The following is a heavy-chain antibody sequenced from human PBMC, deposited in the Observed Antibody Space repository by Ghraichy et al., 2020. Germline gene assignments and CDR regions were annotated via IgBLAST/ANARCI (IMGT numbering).Heavy chain of an antibody. CDR2: IDPSDSYT. CDR1: GHTFTSYW. CDR3: ARGYDGFGESDYYFDY. J-gene: IGHJ4*02. V-gene: IGHV5-10-1*01. Sequence: GESLNISCKASGHTFTSYWITWVRQMPGKGLEWLGRIDPSDSYTNYSPSFQGHVTISGDKSISTAYLQWSSLEASDTAMYYCARGYDGFGESDYYFDYWGQGTLVTVSS. D-gene: IGHD3-10*01.